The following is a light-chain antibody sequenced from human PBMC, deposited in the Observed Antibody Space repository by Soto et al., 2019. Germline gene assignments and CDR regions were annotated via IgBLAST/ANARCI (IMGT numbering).Light chain of an antibody. CDR1: SSDVGGYDY. CDR3: ISYASINTDV. J-gene: IGLJ1*01. CDR2: DVT. Sequence: QSALTQPASVSGSPGQSITISCTGTSSDVGGYDYVSWYQQHPGKAPKLMIYDVTNRPSGVSNRFSGSKSGNTASLTISGLQAEDEADYYFISYASINTDVFGPGTKLPVL. V-gene: IGLV2-14*01.